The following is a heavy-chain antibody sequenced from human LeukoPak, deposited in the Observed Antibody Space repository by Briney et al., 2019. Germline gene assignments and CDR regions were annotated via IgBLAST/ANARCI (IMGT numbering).Heavy chain of an antibody. V-gene: IGHV2-5*02. D-gene: IGHD3-22*01. CDR3: AHRRDSSGYQYRYWFAP. J-gene: IGHJ5*02. Sequence: KMSGSTLVNPTQTLTLTCTFSGFSLTTSGVGVGWIRQPPGKALEWLALINWDDQKVYSPSLQSRLSITKDTSKNQVVLTMTNVDPVDTATYYCAHRRDSSGYQYRYWFAPWGQGTLVTVSS. CDR2: INWDDQK. CDR1: GFSLTTSGVG.